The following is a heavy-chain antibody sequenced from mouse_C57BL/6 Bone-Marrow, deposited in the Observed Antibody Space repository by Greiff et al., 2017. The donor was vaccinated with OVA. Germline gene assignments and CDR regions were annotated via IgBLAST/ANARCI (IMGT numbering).Heavy chain of an antibody. J-gene: IGHJ3*01. CDR2: IDPENGDT. CDR3: TTLYGNYGWFAY. V-gene: IGHV14-4*01. Sequence: EVKLMESGAELVRPGASVKLSCTASGFNIKDDYMHWVKQRPEQGLEWIGWIDPENGDTEYASKFQGKATITADTSSNTAYLQLSSLTSEDTAVYYCTTLYGNYGWFAYWGQGTLVTVSA. CDR1: GFNIKDDY. D-gene: IGHD2-1*01.